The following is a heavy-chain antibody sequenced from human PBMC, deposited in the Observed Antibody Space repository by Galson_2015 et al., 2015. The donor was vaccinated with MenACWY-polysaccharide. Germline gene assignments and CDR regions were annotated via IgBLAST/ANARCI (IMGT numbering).Heavy chain of an antibody. D-gene: IGHD3-10*01. V-gene: IGHV3-23*01. J-gene: IGHJ4*02. CDR1: GFTFSSDG. Sequence: SLRLSCAANGFTFSSDGMGWGRQAPGKGPEWVSCLSPSAGDTFYADSVRGRFTISIDNSNNTLYPQMNSLRAEVTDLYYCAKGAAHYGSGNYYDYWGQGTQVTVSS. CDR3: AKGAAHYGSGNYYDY. CDR2: LSPSAGDT.